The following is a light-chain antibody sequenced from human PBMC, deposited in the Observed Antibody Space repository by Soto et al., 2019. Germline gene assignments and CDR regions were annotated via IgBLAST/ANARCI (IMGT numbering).Light chain of an antibody. CDR1: SGHNTYA. CDR3: LAVV. J-gene: IGLJ2*01. V-gene: IGLV4-69*01. CDR2: PNSDGSH. Sequence: QLVLTQSPSASASLGALVKVTCTLSSGHNTYAIAWHQQQSEKGPRDLMKPNSDGSHNKGVGIPDRLSGSRSGAERYVTISSLQSEDETDSGALAVVFGGGTKLTVL.